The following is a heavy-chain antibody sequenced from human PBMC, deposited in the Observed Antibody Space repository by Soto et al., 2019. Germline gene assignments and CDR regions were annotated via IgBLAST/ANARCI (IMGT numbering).Heavy chain of an antibody. J-gene: IGHJ4*02. Sequence: EVQLLESGGGLVQPGGSQRLSCAASGFSFSDYAMTWVRQAPGKGLEWVSGINGGGGGTDYADSVKGRFTISRDNSKKTLYLPMNSLRVEDTAVYYCAKDRASGLYCPGDYWGQGTLVTVSS. CDR1: GFSFSDYA. CDR2: INGGGGGT. V-gene: IGHV3-23*01. CDR3: AKDRASGLYCPGDY. D-gene: IGHD6-19*01.